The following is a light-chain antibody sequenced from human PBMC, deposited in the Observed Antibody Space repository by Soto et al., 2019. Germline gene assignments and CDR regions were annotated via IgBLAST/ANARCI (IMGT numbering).Light chain of an antibody. CDR1: QDVSRY. J-gene: IGKJ3*01. CDR2: GAS. Sequence: QLTQSPSSLSASVGDRVTITCRASQDVSRYLAWYQQKAGKAPKLLIYGASTLQSGVPSRFSGFGSGTEFTLTISSLQPEDFAPYHCQQLKRTPFTFGPGTTVDV. CDR3: QQLKRTPFT. V-gene: IGKV1-9*01.